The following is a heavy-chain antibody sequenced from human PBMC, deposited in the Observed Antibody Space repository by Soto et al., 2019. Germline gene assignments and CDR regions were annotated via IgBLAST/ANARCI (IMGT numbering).Heavy chain of an antibody. CDR3: ATAKPDPYIKGHYYHYGKDA. CDR1: GFTFSSYG. D-gene: IGHD4-4*01. Sequence: GWSLRLSCAASGFTFSSYGMHWVRQAPGKGLERVAVISYDGSNKYYADSVKGRSTISRDNSKNTLYLQMNSLRAEDTAVYYCATAKPDPYIKGHYYHYGKDAWAHATTATVT. J-gene: IGHJ6*02. CDR2: ISYDGSNK. V-gene: IGHV3-30*03.